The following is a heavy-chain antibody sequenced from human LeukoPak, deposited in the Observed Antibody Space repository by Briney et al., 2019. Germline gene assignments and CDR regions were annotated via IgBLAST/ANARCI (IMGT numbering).Heavy chain of an antibody. D-gene: IGHD4-11*01. CDR1: GYSFTSYW. J-gene: IGHJ4*02. CDR3: ARWPRDYQGGVGCFDY. Sequence: GESLKISCKGSGYSFTSYWIGWVRQMPGKGLEWMGIIYPGDSDTRYSPSSQGQVTISADKSISTAYLQWSSLKASDTAMYYCARWPRDYQGGVGCFDYWGQGTLVTVSS. CDR2: IYPGDSDT. V-gene: IGHV5-51*01.